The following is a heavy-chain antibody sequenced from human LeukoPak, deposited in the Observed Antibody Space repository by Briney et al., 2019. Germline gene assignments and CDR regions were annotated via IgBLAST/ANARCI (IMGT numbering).Heavy chain of an antibody. J-gene: IGHJ4*02. D-gene: IGHD3-10*01. V-gene: IGHV4-34*01. CDR2: INHSGST. CDR1: GGSFSGYY. CDR3: ARRSRIITMVRGTGYYFDY. Sequence: SETLSLTCAVYGGSFSGYYWSWIRQPPGKGLEWIGEINHSGSTNYNPSLKSRVTISVDTSKNQFSLKLSSVTAAGTAVYYCARRSRIITMVRGTGYYFDYWGQGTLVTVSS.